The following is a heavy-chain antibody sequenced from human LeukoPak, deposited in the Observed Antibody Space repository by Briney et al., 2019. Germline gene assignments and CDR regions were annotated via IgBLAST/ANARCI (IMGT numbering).Heavy chain of an antibody. CDR2: ISYDGSNK. D-gene: IGHD6-19*01. CDR3: ARSLPPVAGTTEDY. Sequence: GRSLRLSCAASGFTFSSYGMHWVRQAPGKGLEWVAVISYDGSNKYYADSVKGRFTISRDNSKNTLCLQMNSLRAEDTAVYYCARSLPPVAGTTEDYWGQGTLVTVSS. V-gene: IGHV3-30*03. J-gene: IGHJ4*02. CDR1: GFTFSSYG.